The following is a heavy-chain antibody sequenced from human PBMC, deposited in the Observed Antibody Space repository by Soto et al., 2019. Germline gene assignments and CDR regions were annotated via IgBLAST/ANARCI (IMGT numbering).Heavy chain of an antibody. J-gene: IGHJ4*02. CDR3: ARDHVHYYGSGSYGY. V-gene: IGHV1-69*01. CDR1: GGTFSSYA. D-gene: IGHD3-10*01. Sequence: QVQLVQSGAEVKKPGSSVKVSCKASGGTFSSYAISWVRQAPGQGLEWMGGIIPIFGTANYAQKFQGRVTITADESTSTAYIELSSLRSEDTAVYYCARDHVHYYGSGSYGYWGQGTLVTVSS. CDR2: IIPIFGTA.